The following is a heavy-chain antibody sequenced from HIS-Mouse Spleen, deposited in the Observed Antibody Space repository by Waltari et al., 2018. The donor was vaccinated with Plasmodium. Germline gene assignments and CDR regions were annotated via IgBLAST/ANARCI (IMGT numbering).Heavy chain of an antibody. D-gene: IGHD1-7*01. CDR3: ARDRITGTSYFDY. Sequence: QLQLQESGPGLVKPSETLSLTCTVSGGSIRSSSYYCGWIRQPPGKGLEWIGSIYYSGSTYYNPSLKSRVTISVDTSKNQFSLKLSSVTAADTAVYYCARDRITGTSYFDYWGQGTLVTVSS. CDR2: IYYSGST. CDR1: GGSIRSSSYY. V-gene: IGHV4-39*07. J-gene: IGHJ4*02.